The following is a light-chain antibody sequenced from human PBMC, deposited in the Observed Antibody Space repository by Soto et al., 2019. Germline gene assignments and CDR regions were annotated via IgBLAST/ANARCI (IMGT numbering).Light chain of an antibody. CDR1: QTLLYTSNNRNY. J-gene: IGKJ3*01. CDR3: QQYFSSPLFT. V-gene: IGKV4-1*01. CDR2: WAS. Sequence: DIVMTQSPDSLAVSLGERATINCRSSQTLLYTSNNRNYLAWYQHKSGQPPKMIIFWASTRESGVPDRFSGSGSRTNFTLTINNLQPEDVSIYYCQQYFSSPLFTFGPGTRVDIK.